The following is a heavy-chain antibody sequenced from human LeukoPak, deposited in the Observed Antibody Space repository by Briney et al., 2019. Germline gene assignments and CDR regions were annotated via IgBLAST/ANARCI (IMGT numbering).Heavy chain of an antibody. Sequence: EPSETLSLTCTVSGYSISSGYYWGWIRQPPGKGLEWIGYIYHSGYTYYNPSLKSRLTISVDTSKNQFSLKLSSVTAADTAVYYCARGGLIAAAATLGWFDPWGQGALVTVSS. CDR2: IYHSGYT. V-gene: IGHV4-38-2*02. J-gene: IGHJ5*02. CDR3: ARGGLIAAAATLGWFDP. CDR1: GYSISSGYY. D-gene: IGHD6-13*01.